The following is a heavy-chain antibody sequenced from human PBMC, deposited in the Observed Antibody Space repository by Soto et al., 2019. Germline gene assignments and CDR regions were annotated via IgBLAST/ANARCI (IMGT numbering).Heavy chain of an antibody. D-gene: IGHD6-19*01. V-gene: IGHV4-59*08. CDR3: AGSIAVAGTTYPFDD. J-gene: IGHJ4*02. CDR1: GGSISSYY. CDR2: IYHSGST. Sequence: PSETLSLTCTVSGGSISSYYWSWIRQPPGKGLEWIGYIYHSGSTNYNPSLKSRVTMSVDTSKNQFSLKLSSVTAADTAVYYCAGSIAVAGTTYPFDDWGQGTLVTVSS.